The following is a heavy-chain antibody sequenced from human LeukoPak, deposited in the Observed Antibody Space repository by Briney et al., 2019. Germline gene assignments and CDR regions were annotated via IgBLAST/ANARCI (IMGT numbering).Heavy chain of an antibody. Sequence: SETLSLTCPVSGGSISSYYWSWIRQPPGKGLEWSGYIYYSGSTNYNPSLKSRVTISVDTSKNQFSLKLSSVTAADTAVYYCARLWAAAGTLGYHWFDPWGQGTLVTVSS. V-gene: IGHV4-59*08. CDR2: IYYSGST. CDR1: GGSISSYY. J-gene: IGHJ5*02. D-gene: IGHD6-13*01. CDR3: ARLWAAAGTLGYHWFDP.